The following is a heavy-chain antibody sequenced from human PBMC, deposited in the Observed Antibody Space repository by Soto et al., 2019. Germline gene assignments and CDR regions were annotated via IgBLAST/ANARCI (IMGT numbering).Heavy chain of an antibody. V-gene: IGHV3-7*05. CDR3: VRDRYRSAGMDV. CDR1: GFTYSSYV. D-gene: IGHD6-25*01. CDR2: MSGGGSVI. J-gene: IGHJ6*02. Sequence: HPGGSLRLSCAASGFTYSSYVMSWVRQAPGKGLEWVANMSGGGSVIYYVDSVKGRFTISRDNAKDSLYLQMNSLRAEDSAVYYCVRDRYRSAGMDVWGQGTTVTVSS.